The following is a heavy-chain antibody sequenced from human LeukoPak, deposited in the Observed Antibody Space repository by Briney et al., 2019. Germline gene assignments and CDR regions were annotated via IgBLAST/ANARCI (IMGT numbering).Heavy chain of an antibody. Sequence: PGRSLRLSCAASGFTFSSYGMHWVRQAPGKGLEWVAVISYDGSNKYYADSVKGRFTISRDNSKNTLYLQMNSLRAEDTAVYYCAKVAVVTKAIPDYWGQGTLVTVSS. D-gene: IGHD4-23*01. V-gene: IGHV3-30*18. J-gene: IGHJ4*02. CDR2: ISYDGSNK. CDR3: AKVAVVTKAIPDY. CDR1: GFTFSSYG.